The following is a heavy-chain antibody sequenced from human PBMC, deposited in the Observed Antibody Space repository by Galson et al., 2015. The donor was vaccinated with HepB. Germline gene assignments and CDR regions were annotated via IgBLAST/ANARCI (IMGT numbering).Heavy chain of an antibody. Sequence: SLRLSCAASGFTFSSFDMHWVRQAPGKGLEWVALVSSDGNNKWYADSVRGRFTISRDNSNNTLHLQMTRLRVEDTAEYYCAKDALGISSASTFHYWGQGTLVTVSA. J-gene: IGHJ4*02. CDR2: VSSDGNNK. V-gene: IGHV3-30*18. CDR1: GFTFSSFD. D-gene: IGHD6-19*01. CDR3: AKDALGISSASTFHY.